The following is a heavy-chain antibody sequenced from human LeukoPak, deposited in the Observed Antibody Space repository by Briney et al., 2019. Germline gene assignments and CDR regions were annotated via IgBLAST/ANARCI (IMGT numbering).Heavy chain of an antibody. J-gene: IGHJ4*02. Sequence: GGSLRLSCAASGFTFNYYAMSWVRQAPGKGLEWVSAILGGGDTTSYADSVKGRFTISRDNSKNTLYLQMNSLRAEDTALYYCAKEVGYDSSGYDDFWGQGTLVTVSS. CDR2: ILGGGDTT. D-gene: IGHD3-22*01. V-gene: IGHV3-23*01. CDR1: GFTFNYYA. CDR3: AKEVGYDSSGYDDF.